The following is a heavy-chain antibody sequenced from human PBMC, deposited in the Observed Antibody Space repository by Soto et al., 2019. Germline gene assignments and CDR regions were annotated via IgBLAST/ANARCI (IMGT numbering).Heavy chain of an antibody. CDR2: ISYDGSNK. J-gene: IGHJ4*02. D-gene: IGHD2-2*01. V-gene: IGHV3-30*18. CDR3: AKDFRGVPTGIDY. Sequence: QVQLVESGGGVVQPGRSLRLSCAASGFTFSSYGMHWVRQAPGKGLEWVAAISYDGSNKYYADSVKGRFTISRDNSKNTLYLQMNSLRAEDTAVYYCAKDFRGVPTGIDYWGQGTLVTVSS. CDR1: GFTFSSYG.